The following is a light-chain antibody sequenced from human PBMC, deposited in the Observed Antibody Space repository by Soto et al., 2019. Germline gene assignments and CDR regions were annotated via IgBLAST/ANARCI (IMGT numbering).Light chain of an antibody. CDR1: QSVRSDY. CDR2: GVS. CDR3: KQYGSSGK. Sequence: EIVLTQSPATLSLSPGDRATLSCRASQSVRSDYFAWYQQKPGQAPRVIIFGVSTRATAIPDRFTGSGSGTDFTLTISRLEPEDFAVYYCKQYGSSGKFGQGTKVDIK. J-gene: IGKJ1*01. V-gene: IGKV3-20*01.